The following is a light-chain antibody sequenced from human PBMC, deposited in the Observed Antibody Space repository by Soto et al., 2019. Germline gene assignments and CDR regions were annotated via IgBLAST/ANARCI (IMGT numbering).Light chain of an antibody. CDR1: QNVRTF. Sequence: EIVLTQSPATLSLSPGERATLSCRASQNVRTFLDWYQQKPGQAPRLLIYGASSRATGIPDRFSGSGSGRDFNLIISRLEPEDFAVYYCQQYGSSVSITFGQGTRLEIK. V-gene: IGKV3-20*01. CDR3: QQYGSSVSIT. J-gene: IGKJ5*01. CDR2: GAS.